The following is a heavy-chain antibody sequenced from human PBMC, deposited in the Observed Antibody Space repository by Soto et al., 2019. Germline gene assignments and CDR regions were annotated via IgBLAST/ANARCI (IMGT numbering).Heavy chain of an antibody. Sequence: PSETLSLTCTVSGGSISSGGYYWSWIRQHPGKGLEWIGYIYYSGSTYYNPSLKSRVTISVDTSKNQFSLKLSSVTAADTAVYYCARAPSYYDFWSGYYERPNWFDPWGQGTLVTVSS. V-gene: IGHV4-31*03. CDR2: IYYSGST. D-gene: IGHD3-3*01. CDR1: GGSISSGGYY. J-gene: IGHJ5*02. CDR3: ARAPSYYDFWSGYYERPNWFDP.